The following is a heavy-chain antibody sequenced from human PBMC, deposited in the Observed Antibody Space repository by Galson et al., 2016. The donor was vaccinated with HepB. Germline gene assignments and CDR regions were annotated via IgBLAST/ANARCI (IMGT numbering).Heavy chain of an antibody. D-gene: IGHD1-26*01. CDR2: ISWNSERK. Sequence: SLRLSCAASGFTFHDYTLHWVRHAPGRGLEWVSGISWNSERKEYADSVKGRFSISRDNAKNSLSLLMNSLRPEDTALYYCVKDMEVGTTNFDYWGLGTLVTVS. V-gene: IGHV3-9*01. CDR3: VKDMEVGTTNFDY. CDR1: GFTFHDYT. J-gene: IGHJ4*02.